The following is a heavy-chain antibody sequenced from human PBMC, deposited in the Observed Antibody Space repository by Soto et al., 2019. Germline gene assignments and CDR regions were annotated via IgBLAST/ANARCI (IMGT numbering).Heavy chain of an antibody. CDR1: GFTFSNYW. Sequence: EVQLVESGGGLVQPGGSLRLSCAASGFTFSNYWMHWVRQAPGKGLVWVSRISDDGGSTTYADSVKGRFTISRDNAMNMLYLQMNSLRAEDTAVYYCVRAGANDFWGQGTLVTVSS. D-gene: IGHD7-27*01. CDR3: VRAGANDF. J-gene: IGHJ4*02. V-gene: IGHV3-74*01. CDR2: ISDDGGST.